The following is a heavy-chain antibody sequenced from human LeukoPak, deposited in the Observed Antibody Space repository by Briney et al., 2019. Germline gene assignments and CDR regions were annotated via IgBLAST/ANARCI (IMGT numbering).Heavy chain of an antibody. V-gene: IGHV4-39*01. Sequence: SETLSLTCTVSGGSISSSSYYWGWIRQPPGKGLEWIGSFYYSGSTYYNPSLKSRVTISVDASQNQFSLKLSSVTAADTAMYYCARHVDRVAAATYWGQGTLVTVSS. CDR1: GGSISSSSYY. D-gene: IGHD2-2*01. CDR3: ARHVDRVAAATY. CDR2: FYYSGST. J-gene: IGHJ4*02.